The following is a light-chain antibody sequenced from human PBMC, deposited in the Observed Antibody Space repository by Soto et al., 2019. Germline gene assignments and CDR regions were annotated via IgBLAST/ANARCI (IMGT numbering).Light chain of an antibody. Sequence: EIVLTQSPGTLSLSPGEAVTLSCRASQTVLSSYVAWYQQKPGQPPRLLIYGASTRAPGIPDRFSGSGSGTDFTLTISRLEPEDFGVFYCQQYGNPPQTFGQGT. CDR2: GAS. CDR3: QQYGNPPQT. CDR1: QTVLSSY. J-gene: IGKJ1*01. V-gene: IGKV3-20*01.